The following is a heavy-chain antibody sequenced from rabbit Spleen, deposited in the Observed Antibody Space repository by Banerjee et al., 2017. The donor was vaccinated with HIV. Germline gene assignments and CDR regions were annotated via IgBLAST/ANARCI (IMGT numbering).Heavy chain of an antibody. CDR3: ARDLLGVIGWNFSL. Sequence: QEQLVESGGGLVKPEGTLTLSCTASGFSFSDRAVMCWVRQAPGKGLEWIACINAVTGKPVYATWAKGRFIISRTSSTTVTLQMTSLTAADTATYFCARDLLGVIGWNFSLWGPGTLVTVS. D-gene: IGHD1-1*01. CDR2: INAVTGKP. CDR1: GFSFSDRAV. V-gene: IGHV1S45*01. J-gene: IGHJ4*01.